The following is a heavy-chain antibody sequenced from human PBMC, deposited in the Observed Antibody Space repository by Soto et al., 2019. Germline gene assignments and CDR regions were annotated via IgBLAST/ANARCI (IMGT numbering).Heavy chain of an antibody. V-gene: IGHV1-18*01. D-gene: IGHD3-22*01. CDR2: ISAYNGNT. CDR1: GYTFTSYG. Sequence: ASVKVSCKASGYTFTSYGISWVRQAPGQGLEWMGWISAYNGNTNYAQKLQGRVTMTTDTSTSTAYMELRSLRSDDTAFYYCARYYYDSSGYYYFDYWGQGTLVTVSS. J-gene: IGHJ4*02. CDR3: ARYYYDSSGYYYFDY.